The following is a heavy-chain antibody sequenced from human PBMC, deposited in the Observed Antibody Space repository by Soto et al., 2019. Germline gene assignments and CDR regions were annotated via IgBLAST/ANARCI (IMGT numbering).Heavy chain of an antibody. CDR2: ISGSSSDT. D-gene: IGHD3-10*01. Sequence: QVQLVESGGSLVKPGGSLRLSCAASGFTFSDSYMSWIRQAPGKGLECLSYISGSSSDTNYADSVKGRFTVSRDNAKNSLYLQMDSLRVEDTAVYYCARSARVFESWGQGTLVTVSS. CDR1: GFTFSDSY. CDR3: ARSARVFES. V-gene: IGHV3-11*05. J-gene: IGHJ4*02.